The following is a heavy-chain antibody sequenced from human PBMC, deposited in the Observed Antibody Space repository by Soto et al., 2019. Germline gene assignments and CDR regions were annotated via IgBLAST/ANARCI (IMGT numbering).Heavy chain of an antibody. CDR1: GGSMNSYY. Sequence: QVQLQESGPGLVKPSETLSLTCTVSGGSMNSYYWSWIRQPPGKGLEWLGYVYSSGTSKYNVSLECRPTMSLDPSWNQFSLSLISVPAAATAVYFCARSSPPTKSSDSNPAWFDPWGQGPLVAVSS. J-gene: IGHJ5*02. CDR3: ARSSPPTKSSDSNPAWFDP. V-gene: IGHV4-59*01. CDR2: VYSSGTS. D-gene: IGHD4-4*01.